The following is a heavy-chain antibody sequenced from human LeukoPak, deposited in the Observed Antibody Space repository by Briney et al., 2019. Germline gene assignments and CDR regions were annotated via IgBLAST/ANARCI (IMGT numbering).Heavy chain of an antibody. V-gene: IGHV4-4*07. D-gene: IGHD6-13*01. Sequence: SETLSLTCTVSGGSISSYYWSWIRQPVGKGLEWIGRIYTSGSTNYNPSLKSRVTMSVDTSKNQFSLKLSSVTAADTAVYYCARDDRKYPGIAAAGIYYSMDVWGQGTTVTVSS. CDR2: IYTSGST. J-gene: IGHJ6*02. CDR3: ARDDRKYPGIAAAGIYYSMDV. CDR1: GGSISSYY.